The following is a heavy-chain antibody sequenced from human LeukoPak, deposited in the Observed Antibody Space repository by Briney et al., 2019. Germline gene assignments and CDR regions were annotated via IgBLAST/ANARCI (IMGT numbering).Heavy chain of an antibody. Sequence: ASVKVSCKASGYTFTNYYFHWVRQAPGQGLEWMGGIIPIFGTANYAQKFQGRVTITADESTSTAYMELSSLRSEDTAVYYCARSGSPDRGAFDIWGQGTMVTVSS. V-gene: IGHV1-69*13. CDR1: GYTFTNYY. CDR3: ARSGSPDRGAFDI. D-gene: IGHD1-26*01. CDR2: IIPIFGTA. J-gene: IGHJ3*02.